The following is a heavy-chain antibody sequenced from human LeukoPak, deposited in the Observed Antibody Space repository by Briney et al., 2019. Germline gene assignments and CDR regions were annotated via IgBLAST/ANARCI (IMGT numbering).Heavy chain of an antibody. J-gene: IGHJ3*01. V-gene: IGHV4-61*02. CDR2: ISSSGTT. Sequence: SQTLSLTCTVSGGSVSSGTHYWTWIRQPAGKRLEWIGRISSSGTTNYNPSFRSRLTMSVDTSENQFSLNLSSVTAADTAVYFCASSPTNTADFDVWGQGTLVTVSS. D-gene: IGHD2-8*01. CDR1: GGSVSSGTHY. CDR3: ASSPTNTADFDV.